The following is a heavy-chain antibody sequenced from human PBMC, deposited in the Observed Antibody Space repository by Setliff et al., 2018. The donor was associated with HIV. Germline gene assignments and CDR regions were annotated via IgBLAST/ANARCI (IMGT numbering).Heavy chain of an antibody. Sequence: LSLTCTVSCDSISSHSWSWIRQPPGKGLEWIGSIYYTGSTDYNPSLMSRVTISLDTPKNQFSLKLDSVIAADTAVYYCARNRVPSSLWGQGTLVTVSS. D-gene: IGHD3-10*01. J-gene: IGHJ4*02. CDR3: ARNRVPSSL. CDR2: IYYTGST. CDR1: CDSISSHS. V-gene: IGHV4-59*11.